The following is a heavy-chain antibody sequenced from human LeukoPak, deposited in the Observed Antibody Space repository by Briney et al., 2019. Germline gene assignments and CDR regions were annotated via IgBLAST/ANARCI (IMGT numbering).Heavy chain of an antibody. CDR3: ARDSQAAAGTEFDY. CDR1: GFTFSDYY. D-gene: IGHD6-13*01. CDR2: ISSSSSYT. V-gene: IGHV3-11*06. Sequence: PGGSLRLSCAASGFTFSDYYMSWIRQAPGKGLEWVSYISSSSSYTNHADSVKGRFTISRDNAKNSLYLQMNSLRAEDTAVYYCARDSQAAAGTEFDYWGQGTLVTVSS. J-gene: IGHJ4*02.